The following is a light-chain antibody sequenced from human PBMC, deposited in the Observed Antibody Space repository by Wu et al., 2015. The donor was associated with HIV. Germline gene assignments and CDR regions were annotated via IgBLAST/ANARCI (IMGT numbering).Light chain of an antibody. CDR1: QTVSSNY. V-gene: IGKV3-20*01. J-gene: IGKJ2*01. CDR2: AAS. CDR3: QHYSSSPTMYT. Sequence: EVVLTQSPGTLSLSPGQRATLSCRASQTVSSNYLAWYQKKPGQAPRLLIYAASSRATGIPDRFSGSESGTDFTLTISRLEPEDFAVYYCQHYSSSPTMYTFGQGTKLEIK.